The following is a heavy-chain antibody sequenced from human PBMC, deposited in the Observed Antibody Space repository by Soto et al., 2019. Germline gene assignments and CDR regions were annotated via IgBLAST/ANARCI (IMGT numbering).Heavy chain of an antibody. Sequence: GWLGLACAASGFSFSSYAMHGVRQAPGKGLEWVAVISSDGSNKYHADSVEGRFTISRDNSKNTLYLQMNSLRAEDTAVYYCASPDSYFEYWGQGTLVTVYS. D-gene: IGHD3-22*01. CDR3: ASPDSYFEY. J-gene: IGHJ4*02. CDR1: GFSFSSYA. V-gene: IGHV3-30-3*02. CDR2: ISSDGSNK.